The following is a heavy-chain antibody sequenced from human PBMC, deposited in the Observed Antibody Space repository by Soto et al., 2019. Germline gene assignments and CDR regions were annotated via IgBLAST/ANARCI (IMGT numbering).Heavy chain of an antibody. Sequence: PSETLSLTCAVYGVPFSGYYWSWIRQSPGKGLEXIGXXXXSGNXNXXPXXXSRVTMLVDTSKNQFSLSLSSVTAADKAVYYCANLIVFHSSYYHDYWGHGTLVTVSS. V-gene: IGHV4-34*01. CDR1: GVPFSGYY. J-gene: IGHJ4*01. D-gene: IGHD1-26*01. CDR2: XXXSGNX. CDR3: ANLIVFHSSYYHDY.